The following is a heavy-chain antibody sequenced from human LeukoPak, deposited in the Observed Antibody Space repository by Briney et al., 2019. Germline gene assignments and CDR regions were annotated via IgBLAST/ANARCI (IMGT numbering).Heavy chain of an antibody. CDR2: IHYTGTT. CDR3: ATNRAGTYDRPFDI. J-gene: IGHJ3*02. V-gene: IGHV4-59*08. CDR1: GGSINNHY. Sequence: SETLSLTCIVSGGSINNHYWTWIRQTPGKGLEWIGDIHYTGTTKYNPSLKSRVTISIDTCKNQFSLELSSVTATYTAVYFCATNRAGTYDRPFDIWGQGTMVTVSS. D-gene: IGHD1-26*01.